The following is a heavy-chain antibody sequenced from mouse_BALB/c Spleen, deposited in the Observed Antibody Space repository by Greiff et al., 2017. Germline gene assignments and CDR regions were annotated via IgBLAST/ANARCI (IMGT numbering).Heavy chain of an antibody. D-gene: IGHD2-1*01. Sequence: QVQLQQPGAELVKPGASVKLSCKASGYTFTSYWMHWVKQRPGQGLEWIGEINPSNGRTNYNEKFKGKATLTADKSSSTAYMELRSLTSEDSAVYYCTRVEDGNWAWFAYWGQGTLVTVSA. CDR3: TRVEDGNWAWFAY. V-gene: IGHV1S81*02. CDR1: GYTFTSYW. CDR2: INPSNGRT. J-gene: IGHJ3*01.